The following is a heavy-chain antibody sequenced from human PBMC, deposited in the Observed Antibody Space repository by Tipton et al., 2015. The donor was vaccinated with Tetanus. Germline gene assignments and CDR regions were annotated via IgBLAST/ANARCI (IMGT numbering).Heavy chain of an antibody. CDR1: GLTFSDYG. CDR3: AREGTSSSNDAFDL. V-gene: IGHV3-30*03. CDR2: VSSDGRTK. D-gene: IGHD6-6*01. J-gene: IGHJ3*01. Sequence: QLVQSGGGVVQPGRSLRLSCAASGLTFSDYGMHWVRQAPGNGLEWVAVVSSDGRTKFYADSVRGRFTVSRDSSKNTVYLQMNSLRIEDTALYYCAREGTSSSNDAFDLWGQGTMVTVS.